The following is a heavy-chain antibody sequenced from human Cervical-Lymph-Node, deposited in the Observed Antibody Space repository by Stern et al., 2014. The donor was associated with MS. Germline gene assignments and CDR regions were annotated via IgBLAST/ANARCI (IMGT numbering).Heavy chain of an antibody. Sequence: VQLVESGGGLVKPGGSLRLSCAASGFAVSSYTITWVRQAPGKGLEWFSHSSNSGNYIYYADSVKGRFTITRDNANNSVHLEMDSLRTDDTAVYFCAREGVAGYYYGLDVWGQGTTVSVSS. CDR3: AREGVAGYYYGLDV. V-gene: IGHV3-21*01. D-gene: IGHD3-10*01. J-gene: IGHJ6*02. CDR1: GFAVSSYT. CDR2: SSNSGNYI.